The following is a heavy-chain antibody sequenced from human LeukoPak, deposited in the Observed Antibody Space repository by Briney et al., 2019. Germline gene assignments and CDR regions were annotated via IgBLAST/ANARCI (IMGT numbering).Heavy chain of an antibody. CDR3: ARAYSSSFDY. CDR2: IYYSGST. V-gene: IGHV4-31*03. J-gene: IGHJ4*02. Sequence: PSETLSLTCTVSGGSINSGGYYWSWIRQHPGKGLEWIGYIYYSGSTYYNPSLKSRGTISVDTSKNQFSLKLRSVTAADTAVYYSARAYSSSFDYWGQGTLVTVSS. D-gene: IGHD6-6*01. CDR1: GGSINSGGYY.